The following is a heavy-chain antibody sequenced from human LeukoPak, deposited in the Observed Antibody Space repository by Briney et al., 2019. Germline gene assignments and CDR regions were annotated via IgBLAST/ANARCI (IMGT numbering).Heavy chain of an antibody. Sequence: SETLSLTCTVSGGSISTGAYYWSWIRQPPGKGLEWLGCVYNTGTTFYNPSLESQITVSLDTSGNQFSLRLASLTDADTALYYCARTLARSTPGTHYPNWFDSWGQGTQVTVSS. CDR3: ARTLARSTPGTHYPNWFDS. CDR1: GGSISTGAYY. J-gene: IGHJ5*01. V-gene: IGHV4-31*01. CDR2: VYNTGTT. D-gene: IGHD3-10*01.